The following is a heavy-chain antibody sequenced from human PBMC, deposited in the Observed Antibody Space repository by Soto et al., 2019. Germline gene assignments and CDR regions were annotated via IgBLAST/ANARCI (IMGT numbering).Heavy chain of an antibody. J-gene: IGHJ6*02. CDR1: GFTFSSYW. V-gene: IGHV3-74*01. CDR3: ASQVGDIVVVPAAMFRHYYYGMDV. CDR2: INSDGRST. Sequence: EVQLVESGGGLVQPGGSLRLSCAASGFTFSSYWMHWVRQAPGKGLVWVSRINSDGRSTSYADSVKGRFTISRDNAKNTLYLQMNSLRAEDTAVYYCASQVGDIVVVPAAMFRHYYYGMDVWGQGTTVTVSS. D-gene: IGHD2-2*01.